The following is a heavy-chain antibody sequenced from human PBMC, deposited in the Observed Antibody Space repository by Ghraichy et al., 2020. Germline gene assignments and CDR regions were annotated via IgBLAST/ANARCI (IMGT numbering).Heavy chain of an antibody. V-gene: IGHV4-59*01. CDR3: ARLSSSWYRGSSFDY. J-gene: IGHJ4*02. CDR2: IYYSGST. CDR1: GGSISSYY. Sequence: SETLYLTCTVSGGSISSYYWSWIRQPPGKGLEWIGYIYYSGSTNYNPSLKSRVTISVDTSKNQFSLKLSSVTAADTAVYYCARLSSSWYRGSSFDYWGQGTLVTVSS. D-gene: IGHD6-13*01.